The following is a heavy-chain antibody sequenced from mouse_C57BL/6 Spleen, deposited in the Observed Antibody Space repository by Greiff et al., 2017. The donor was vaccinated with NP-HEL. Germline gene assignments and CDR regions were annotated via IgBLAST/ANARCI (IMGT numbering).Heavy chain of an antibody. CDR3: ARVDGSYYYAMDY. J-gene: IGHJ4*01. CDR2: IYPSDSET. Sequence: VQLQQSGAELVRPGSSVKLSCKASGYTFTSYWMDWVKQRPGQGLEWIGNIYPSDSETHYNQKFKDKATLTVDKSSSTAYMQLSSLTSDDSAVYYCARVDGSYYYAMDYWGQGTSVTVSS. V-gene: IGHV1-61*01. D-gene: IGHD2-3*01. CDR1: GYTFTSYW.